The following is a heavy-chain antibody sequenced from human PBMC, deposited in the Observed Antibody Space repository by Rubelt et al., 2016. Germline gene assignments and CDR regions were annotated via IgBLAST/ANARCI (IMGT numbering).Heavy chain of an antibody. D-gene: IGHD3-10*01. V-gene: IGHV4-39*07. J-gene: IGHJ4*02. Sequence: QLQLQESGPGLVKPSETLSLTCTVSGGSISSSSYYWGWIRQPPGKGLEWIGSVYFSGSTYYNPAAKRGVTISVDRVKNQVCLKLSSGTAADTAVYYCARERGGFDYWGQGTLVTVSS. CDR2: VYFSGST. CDR1: GGSISSSSYY. CDR3: ARERGGFDY.